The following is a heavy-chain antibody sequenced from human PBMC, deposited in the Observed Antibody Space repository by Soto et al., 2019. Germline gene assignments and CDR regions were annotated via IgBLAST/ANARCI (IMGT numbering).Heavy chain of an antibody. V-gene: IGHV3-23*01. J-gene: IGHJ6*02. CDR1: GFTFSSYA. CDR3: AKGGSWAAMALGVMDV. D-gene: IGHD3-16*01. Sequence: EVQLLESGGGLVQPGGSLRLSCAASGFTFSSYAMSWVRQAPGKGLEWVSAISGSGGSTYYADSVKGRFTMSRDNSKNTLSLQMNSLRAEDTAVYYCAKGGSWAAMALGVMDVWGQGTTVTVSS. CDR2: ISGSGGST.